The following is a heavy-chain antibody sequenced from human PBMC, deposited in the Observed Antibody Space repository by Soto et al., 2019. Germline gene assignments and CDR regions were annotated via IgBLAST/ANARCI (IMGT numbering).Heavy chain of an antibody. CDR1: GGSFSGYY. CDR2: INHSGST. CDR3: ARVVGSSGDYFEY. J-gene: IGHJ4*02. Sequence: PSETRSLTCAVYGGSFSGYYWSWIRQPPGKGLEWIGEINHSGSTNYNPSLKSRVTISVDTSKNQFSLKLSSVTAADTAVYYCARVVGSSGDYFEYWGQGTLVTVS. V-gene: IGHV4-34*01. D-gene: IGHD3-10*01.